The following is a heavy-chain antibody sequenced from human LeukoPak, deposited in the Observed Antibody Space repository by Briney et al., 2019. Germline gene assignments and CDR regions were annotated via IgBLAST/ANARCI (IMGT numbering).Heavy chain of an antibody. CDR2: IYYSGST. Sequence: PSETLSLTCSVSGGSMNSYYWSWIRQSPGKGLGWIGYIYYSGSTNYNPSLKSRVTISVDTSKNQFPLKLSSVTAADTAVYYCARHVWLQPFDYWGQGTLVTVSS. CDR3: ARHVWLQPFDY. V-gene: IGHV4-59*08. CDR1: GGSMNSYY. D-gene: IGHD3-9*01. J-gene: IGHJ4*02.